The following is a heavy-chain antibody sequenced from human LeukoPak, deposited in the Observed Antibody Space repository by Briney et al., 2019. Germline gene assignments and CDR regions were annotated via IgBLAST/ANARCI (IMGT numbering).Heavy chain of an antibody. CDR2: IIPIFGAT. V-gene: IGHV1-69*05. D-gene: IGHD3-22*01. J-gene: IGHJ6*03. CDR3: SRGVVVVTDYYYYYMDV. CDR1: GGTLSTFA. Sequence: ASVKVSCKASGGTLSTFAISWVRQAPGQGLEWMGGIIPIFGATNYAQNFQGRVSFTTDESTNTAYMELSSLRSDDTAVYYCSRGVVVVTDYYYYYMDVWGRGTTVTVSS.